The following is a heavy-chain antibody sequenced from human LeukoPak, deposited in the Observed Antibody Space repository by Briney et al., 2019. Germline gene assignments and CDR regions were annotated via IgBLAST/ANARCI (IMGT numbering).Heavy chain of an antibody. D-gene: IGHD1-1*01. CDR2: IPVSGTT. CDR3: AREAERRIVN. Sequence: PSETLSLTCVVSGFSISSGYYWGWIRQPPGKGLEGIATIPVSGTTFYKSSLNGRVAISIDTSKNQFSLKLSSVTAADTAVYFCAREAERRIVNWGRGTLVTVSS. J-gene: IGHJ4*02. V-gene: IGHV4-38-2*02. CDR1: GFSISSGYY.